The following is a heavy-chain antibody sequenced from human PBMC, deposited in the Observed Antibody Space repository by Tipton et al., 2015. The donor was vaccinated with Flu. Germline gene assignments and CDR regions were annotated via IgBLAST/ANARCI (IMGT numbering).Heavy chain of an antibody. V-gene: IGHV4-4*07. J-gene: IGHJ4*02. CDR1: NGTISSYY. D-gene: IGHD2-2*01. CDR3: ASGACSSSTCPKGGFDN. CDR2: IHSSGGT. Sequence: TLSLTCTVSNGTISSYYWSWIRQPAGKGLEWIGRIHSSGGTNYNPSLKRRVTMSVDTSKNQFSLKVNSVTAADTAVYYCASGACSSSTCPKGGFDNWGQGTLVVVSS.